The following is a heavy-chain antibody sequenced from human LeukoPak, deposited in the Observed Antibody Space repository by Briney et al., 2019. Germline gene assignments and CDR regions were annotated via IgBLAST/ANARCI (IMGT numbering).Heavy chain of an antibody. CDR2: INPSGGST. V-gene: IGHV1-46*01. J-gene: IGHJ4*02. D-gene: IGHD6-19*01. CDR1: GYTFTGYY. Sequence: GASVKVSCKASGYTFTGYYMHWVRQAPGQGLEWMGIINPSGGSTSYAQKFQGRVTMTRDTSTSTVYMELSSLRSEDTAVYYCARAHALAGYDYWGQGTLVTVSS. CDR3: ARAHALAGYDY.